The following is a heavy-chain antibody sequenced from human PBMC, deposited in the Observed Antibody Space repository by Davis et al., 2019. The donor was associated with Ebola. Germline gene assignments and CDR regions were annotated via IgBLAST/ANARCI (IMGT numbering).Heavy chain of an antibody. CDR3: ARDYPDDSKGYYYMDV. CDR2: ISYAGSNK. CDR1: GFTFSRYA. Sequence: GESLKISCAASGFTFSRYAMHWVRQAPSKGLQWVAVISYAGSNKYYADSVKGRFTISRDNSKNTLYLQMNSLRAEDTAVYYCARDYPDDSKGYYYMDVWGKGTTVTVSS. V-gene: IGHV3-30-3*01. D-gene: IGHD1-1*01. J-gene: IGHJ6*03.